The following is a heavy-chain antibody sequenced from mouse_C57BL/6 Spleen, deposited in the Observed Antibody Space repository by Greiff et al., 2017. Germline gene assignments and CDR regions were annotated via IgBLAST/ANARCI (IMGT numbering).Heavy chain of an antibody. CDR1: GYTFTSYW. J-gene: IGHJ1*03. D-gene: IGHD3-1*01. Sequence: VQLQQPGAELVKPGASVKLSCKASGYTFTSYWMHWVKQRPGQGLEWIGMIHPNSGSNNYNEKFKSKATLTVDKSSSTAYMQLSSLTSEDSAVYYCARHRSGYFDVWGTGTTVTVSS. CDR3: ARHRSGYFDV. V-gene: IGHV1-64*01. CDR2: IHPNSGSN.